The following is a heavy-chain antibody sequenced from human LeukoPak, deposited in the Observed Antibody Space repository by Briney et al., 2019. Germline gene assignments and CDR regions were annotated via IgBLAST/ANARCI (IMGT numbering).Heavy chain of an antibody. V-gene: IGHV4-31*03. CDR2: IYYSGST. CDR1: GGSISSGGYY. Sequence: SETLSLTCTVSGGSISSGGYYWSWIRQHPGKGLEWIGYIYYSGSTYYNPSLKSRVTISVDTSKNQFSLKLSSVTAADTAVYYCARDLISLGYCSSTSCPNWFDPWGQGTLVTVSS. J-gene: IGHJ5*02. D-gene: IGHD2-2*01. CDR3: ARDLISLGYCSSTSCPNWFDP.